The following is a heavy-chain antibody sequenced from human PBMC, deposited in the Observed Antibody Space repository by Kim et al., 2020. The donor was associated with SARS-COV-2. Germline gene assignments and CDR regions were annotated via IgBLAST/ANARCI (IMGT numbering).Heavy chain of an antibody. Sequence: SETLSLTCTVSGGSISSGGYYWSWIRQHPGKGLEWIAYIYYSGSNYYNPSLKSRVTISVDTSKNQFSLKLSSVTVADTAVYYCARAASTIFGVVNHFDYWGQGTLVTVSS. J-gene: IGHJ4*02. D-gene: IGHD3-3*01. V-gene: IGHV4-31*03. CDR1: GGSISSGGYY. CDR2: IYYSGSN. CDR3: ARAASTIFGVVNHFDY.